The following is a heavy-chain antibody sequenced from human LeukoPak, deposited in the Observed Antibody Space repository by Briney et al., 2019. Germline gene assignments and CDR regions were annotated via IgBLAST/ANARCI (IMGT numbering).Heavy chain of an antibody. J-gene: IGHJ4*02. V-gene: IGHV3-30*03. Sequence: PGRSLRLSCAASGFTFSSYGMHWVRQAPGKGLEWVAVISYDGSNKYYADSVKGRFTISRDNSKNTLYLQMNSLRAEDTAVYYCASWDTAMVPFDYWGQGTLVTVSS. CDR3: ASWDTAMVPFDY. CDR1: GFTFSSYG. CDR2: ISYDGSNK. D-gene: IGHD5-18*01.